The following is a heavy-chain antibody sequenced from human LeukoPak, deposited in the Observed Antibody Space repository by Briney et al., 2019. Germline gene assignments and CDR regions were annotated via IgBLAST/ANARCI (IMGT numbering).Heavy chain of an antibody. CDR2: ISGSGGST. CDR3: AKGGGETYYYDSSGYYSY. J-gene: IGHJ4*02. D-gene: IGHD3-22*01. V-gene: IGHV3-23*01. Sequence: GGSLRLSCAASGFTFSSYAMSWVRQAPGKGLEWVSAISGSGGSTYYADSVKGRFTISRDNSKNTLYLQMNSLRAEDTAVYYCAKGGGETYYYDSSGYYSYWGQGTLVTVSS. CDR1: GFTFSSYA.